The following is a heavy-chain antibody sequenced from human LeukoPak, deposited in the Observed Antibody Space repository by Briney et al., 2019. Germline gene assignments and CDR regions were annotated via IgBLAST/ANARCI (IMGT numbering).Heavy chain of an antibody. CDR3: ARQKQTLIYCTGGGCYHYYMDV. D-gene: IGHD2-8*02. CDR1: GGSFSGYY. Sequence: PSETLSLTCAVYGGSFSGYYWSWIRQPPGKGLEWIGYIYYSGSTNYNPSLKSRVTISVDTSKNQFSLKVSSVTAADTAVYYCARQKQTLIYCTGGGCYHYYMDVWGKGTTVTISS. V-gene: IGHV4-59*08. CDR2: IYYSGST. J-gene: IGHJ6*03.